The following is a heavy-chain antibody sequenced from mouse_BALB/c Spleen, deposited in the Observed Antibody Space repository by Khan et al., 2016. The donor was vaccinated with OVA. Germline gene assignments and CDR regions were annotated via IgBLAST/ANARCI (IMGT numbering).Heavy chain of an antibody. Sequence: VQLKESGPGLVKPSQSLSLTCTVTVYSITSDYAWNWIRQFPGNKLEWMGYITYSGSTSYNPSLKSRISITPDTSKNQFFLQLNSVTTEDTATYFCARGRGNWRQGTTLTVSS. CDR3: ARGRGN. CDR1: VYSITSDYA. V-gene: IGHV3-2*02. CDR2: ITYSGST. J-gene: IGHJ2*01.